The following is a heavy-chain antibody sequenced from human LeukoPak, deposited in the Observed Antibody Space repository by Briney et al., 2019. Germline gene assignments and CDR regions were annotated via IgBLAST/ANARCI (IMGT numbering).Heavy chain of an antibody. Sequence: GGSLRLSCAASGFTFSSYSMNWVRQAPGKGLEWVSAISSSSSNKYYADSVKGRFTISRDNAKNSLYLQMNSLRAEDTAVYYCARPSRLTGMYVWGKGTTVTVSS. V-gene: IGHV3-21*01. CDR2: ISSSSSNK. J-gene: IGHJ6*04. CDR3: ARPSRLTGMYV. CDR1: GFTFSSYS. D-gene: IGHD2-2*01.